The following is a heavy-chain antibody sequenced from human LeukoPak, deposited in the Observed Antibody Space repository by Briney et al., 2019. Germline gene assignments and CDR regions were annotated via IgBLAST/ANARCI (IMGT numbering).Heavy chain of an antibody. CDR1: GFTFSSYA. CDR3: AKHSSGYYSHFDY. D-gene: IGHD3-22*01. J-gene: IGHJ4*02. V-gene: IGHV3-23*01. Sequence: GGSLRLSCAASGFTFSSYAMSWVRQAPGKGLEWVSAISGSGGSTYYADSVKGRFTISGDNSKNTLYLQMNSLRAEDTAVYYCAKHSSGYYSHFDYWGQGTLVTVSS. CDR2: ISGSGGST.